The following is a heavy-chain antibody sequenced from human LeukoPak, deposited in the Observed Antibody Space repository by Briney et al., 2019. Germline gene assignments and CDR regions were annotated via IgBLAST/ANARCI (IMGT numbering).Heavy chain of an antibody. D-gene: IGHD5-18*01. Sequence: GGSLRLSCAASGFTFDDYAMHWVRHGPGKGLEWVSGISWNSGSIGYADAVKGRFTISRDHAKNSLYLEMNSLRAEDMAFYYCAKATGYSSGSVDYWGQGTLVTVSS. V-gene: IGHV3-9*03. CDR3: AKATGYSSGSVDY. CDR2: ISWNSGSI. CDR1: GFTFDDYA. J-gene: IGHJ4*02.